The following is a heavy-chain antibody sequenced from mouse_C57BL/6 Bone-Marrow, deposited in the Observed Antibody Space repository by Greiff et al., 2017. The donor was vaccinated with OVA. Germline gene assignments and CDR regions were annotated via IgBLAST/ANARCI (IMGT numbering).Heavy chain of an antibody. V-gene: IGHV1-61*01. CDR2: IYPSDSET. J-gene: IGHJ2*01. Sequence: QVQLQQPGAELVRPGSSVKLSCKASGYTFTSYWMDWVKQRPGQGLEWIGNIYPSDSETHYNQKFKDKATLTVDKSSSTAYMQLSSLTSEDSAVYYCARKGLRSRGDYFDYWGQGTTLTVSS. CDR3: ARKGLRSRGDYFDY. CDR1: GYTFTSYW. D-gene: IGHD3-1*01.